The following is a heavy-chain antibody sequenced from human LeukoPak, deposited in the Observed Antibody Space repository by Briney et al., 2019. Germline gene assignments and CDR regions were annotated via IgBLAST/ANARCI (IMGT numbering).Heavy chain of an antibody. Sequence: TGGSLRLSCAASGFTFSSYSMNWVRQAPGKGQEGVSSISSSSSYIYYADSVKGRFTISRDNAKNSLYLQMNSLRAEDTAVYYCARSSYEDYYDSSGAFDYWGQGTLVTVSS. V-gene: IGHV3-21*01. CDR1: GFTFSSYS. CDR2: ISSSSSYI. J-gene: IGHJ4*02. CDR3: ARSSYEDYYDSSGAFDY. D-gene: IGHD3-22*01.